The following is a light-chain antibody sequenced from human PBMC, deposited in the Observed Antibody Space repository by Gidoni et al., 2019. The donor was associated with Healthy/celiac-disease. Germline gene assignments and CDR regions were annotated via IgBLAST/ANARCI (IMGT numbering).Light chain of an antibody. CDR2: AAS. Sequence: DIQMTHSPSSLSASVGDRVTLTCRASQSISSYLNWYQQKPGNAPKLLIYAASSLQSGVPSRFSGSGSGTDFTLTISSLQPEDFATYSCQQSYSTPLPFGQGTRLEIK. V-gene: IGKV1-39*01. CDR1: QSISSY. J-gene: IGKJ5*01. CDR3: QQSYSTPLP.